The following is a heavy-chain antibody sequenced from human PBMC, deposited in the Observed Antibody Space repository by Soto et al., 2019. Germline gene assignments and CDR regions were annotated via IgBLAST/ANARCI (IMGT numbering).Heavy chain of an antibody. V-gene: IGHV1-69*13. CDR3: ARDPSYGDYVGY. CDR2: IIPIFGTA. J-gene: IGHJ4*02. CDR1: GYTFTSYD. D-gene: IGHD4-17*01. Sequence: SVKVSCKASGYTFTSYDINWVRQAPGQGLEWMGGIIPIFGTANYAQKFQGRVTITADESTSTAYMELSSLRSEDTAVYYCARDPSYGDYVGYWGQGTLVTVSS.